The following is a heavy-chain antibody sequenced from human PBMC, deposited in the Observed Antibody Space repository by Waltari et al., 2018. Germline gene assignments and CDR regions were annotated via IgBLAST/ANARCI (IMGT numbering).Heavy chain of an antibody. D-gene: IGHD2-21*02. CDR3: ARRDAYCGGDCYSNDDAFDI. V-gene: IGHV5-51*03. CDR2: LYPGDSDT. CDR1: GYSFPSSW. J-gene: IGHJ3*02. Sequence: EVPLVQSGAEVKKPGESLKISCKGSGYSFPSSWIGWVLPVPGIGPEWMGILYPGDSDTRYSPSFQGKVTISADKSISTAYLQWSSLKASDTAMYYCARRDAYCGGDCYSNDDAFDIWGQGTMVTVSS.